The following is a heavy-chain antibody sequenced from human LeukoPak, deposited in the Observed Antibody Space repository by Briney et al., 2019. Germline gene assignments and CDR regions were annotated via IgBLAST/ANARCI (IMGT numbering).Heavy chain of an antibody. D-gene: IGHD3-3*01. Sequence: GGSLRLSCAASGFTFSSSAMSWVRQAPGKGLEWVSGIGGSGGSTYYADSVKGRFTIPRDNSKSTLYLQLNTLRAEDTAVYYCAKGVGITIFGVVIEIYGMDVWGQGTTVTVSS. CDR3: AKGVGITIFGVVIEIYGMDV. J-gene: IGHJ6*02. CDR1: GFTFSSSA. CDR2: IGGSGGST. V-gene: IGHV3-23*01.